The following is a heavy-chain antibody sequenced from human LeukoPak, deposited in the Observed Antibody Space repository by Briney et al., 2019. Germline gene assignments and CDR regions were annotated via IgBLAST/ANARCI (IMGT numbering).Heavy chain of an antibody. D-gene: IGHD2-2*01. J-gene: IGHJ5*02. CDR1: GFSLSTSRVG. CDR2: IYWNDDK. Sequence: SGPTLVKPTQTLTLTCTFSGFSLSTSRVGVGWIRQPQGKALEWLALIYWNDDKRYSPSLKSRLTITKDTSKNQVVLTMTNMDPVDTATYYCARAVSPGYCSSTSCLNWFDPWGQGTLVTVSS. V-gene: IGHV2-5*01. CDR3: ARAVSPGYCSSTSCLNWFDP.